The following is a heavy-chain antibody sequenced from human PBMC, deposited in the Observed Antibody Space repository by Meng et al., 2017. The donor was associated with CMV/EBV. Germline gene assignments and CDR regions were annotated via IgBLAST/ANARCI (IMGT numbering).Heavy chain of an antibody. CDR1: GGSISSYY. D-gene: IGHD6-13*01. Sequence: SETLSLTCTVSGGSISSYYWSWIRQPPGKGLEWIGYIYYSGSTNYNPSLKSRVTISVDTSKNQFSLRLSSVTAADTAVYYCARGAGYSSSWYPYYYGMDVWGQGTTVTSP. CDR3: ARGAGYSSSWYPYYYGMDV. J-gene: IGHJ6*02. CDR2: IYYSGST. V-gene: IGHV4-59*01.